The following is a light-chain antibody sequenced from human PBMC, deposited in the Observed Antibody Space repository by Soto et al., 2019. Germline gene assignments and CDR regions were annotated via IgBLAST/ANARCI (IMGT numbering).Light chain of an antibody. V-gene: IGLV4-69*01. J-gene: IGLJ2*01. CDR1: SGHSSYA. CDR2: VNSDGSH. CDR3: QTWGTGIHVV. Sequence: QPVLTQSPSASASLGASVKLTCILSSGHSSYAIAWHQQQPEKGPRYLMKVNSDGSHRKGDGIPDRFSGSSSGAEYYLTISSLQSEDEADYYCQTWGTGIHVVFGGGTKVTVL.